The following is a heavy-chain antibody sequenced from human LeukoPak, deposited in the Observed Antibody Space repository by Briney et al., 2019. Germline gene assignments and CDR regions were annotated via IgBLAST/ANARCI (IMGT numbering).Heavy chain of an antibody. CDR1: GYTFTGYY. CDR2: INPNSGGT. J-gene: IGHJ6*02. Sequence: ASVKVSCKASGYTFTGYYMHWVRQAPGQGLEWMGWINPNSGGTNYAQKFQGSVTMTRDTSISTAYMELSRLRSDDTAVYYCARDDSSGYRLPYYYYGMDVWGQGTTVTVSS. CDR3: ARDDSSGYRLPYYYYGMDV. V-gene: IGHV1-2*02. D-gene: IGHD3-22*01.